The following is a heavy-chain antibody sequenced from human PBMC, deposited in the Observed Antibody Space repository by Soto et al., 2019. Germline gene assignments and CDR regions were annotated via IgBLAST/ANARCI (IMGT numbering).Heavy chain of an antibody. CDR1: GGTFSSYA. V-gene: IGHV1-69*12. CDR2: IIPIFGTA. J-gene: IGHJ6*02. CDR3: ARILKRGYSGYRKRYYYGMDV. D-gene: IGHD5-12*01. Sequence: QVQLVQSGAEVKKPGSSVKVSCKASGGTFSSYAISWVRQAPGQGLEWMGGIIPIFGTANYAQKFQGRVTINADESKSTAYMEQSSLRSADTAVYYCARILKRGYSGYRKRYYYGMDVWGQGTTVTVSS.